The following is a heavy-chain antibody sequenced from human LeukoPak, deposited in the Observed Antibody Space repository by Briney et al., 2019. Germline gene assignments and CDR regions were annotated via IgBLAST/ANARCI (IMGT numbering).Heavy chain of an antibody. V-gene: IGHV3-53*01. J-gene: IGHJ4*02. CDR3: AQTRGYGDYAY. CDR2: IYSGGTT. Sequence: GGSLRLSCAASGFTVSSSYMSRVRQAPGKGLEWVSVIYSGGTTYYADSVKGRFTISRDNSKNTLYLQMNSLRAEDTAVYYCAQTRGYGDYAYWGQGTLVTVSS. D-gene: IGHD4-17*01. CDR1: GFTVSSSY.